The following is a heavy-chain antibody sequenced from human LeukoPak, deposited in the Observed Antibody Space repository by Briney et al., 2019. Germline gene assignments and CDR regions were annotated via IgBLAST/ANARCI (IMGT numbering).Heavy chain of an antibody. V-gene: IGHV5-51*01. CDR1: GYSFTSYW. CDR3: ARLPDCSGGSCYTDNWFDP. J-gene: IGHJ5*02. CDR2: IYPGDSDT. D-gene: IGHD2-15*01. Sequence: GESLKISCKGSGYSFTSYWIGWVRQMPGKGLEWMGIIYPGDSDTRYSPSFQGQVTISADKSISTAYLQWSSLKASDTAMYYCARLPDCSGGSCYTDNWFDPWGQGTLVTVSS.